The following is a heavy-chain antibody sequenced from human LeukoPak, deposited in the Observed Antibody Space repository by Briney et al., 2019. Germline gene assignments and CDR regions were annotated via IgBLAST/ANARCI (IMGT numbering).Heavy chain of an antibody. D-gene: IGHD3-10*01. CDR1: GGSIXSXXXY. CDR3: GRDYYGAGGN. Sequence: SETLSLTCAVSGGSIXSXXXYXVXIRQPXXKXLAWIGMIYYRVSTYCASSLKSRVTISVVKSKKQFSLKLSSVTAAGTAVYYCGRDYYGAGGNWGQGTLVTVSS. J-gene: IGHJ4*02. CDR2: IYYRVST. V-gene: IGHV4-39*02.